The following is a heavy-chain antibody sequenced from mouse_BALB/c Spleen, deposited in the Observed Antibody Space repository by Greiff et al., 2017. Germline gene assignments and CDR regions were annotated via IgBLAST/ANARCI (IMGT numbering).Heavy chain of an antibody. J-gene: IGHJ4*01. Sequence: QVQLQQSGAELVRPGSSVKISCKASGYAFSSYWMNWVKQRPGQGLEWIGQIYPGDGDTNYNGKFKGKVTLTADKSSSTAYMQLSSLTSEDSAVYFCARDLRYDDYYAMDYWGQGTSVTVSS. CDR1: GYAFSSYW. CDR3: ARDLRYDDYYAMDY. CDR2: IYPGDGDT. D-gene: IGHD2-14*01. V-gene: IGHV1-80*01.